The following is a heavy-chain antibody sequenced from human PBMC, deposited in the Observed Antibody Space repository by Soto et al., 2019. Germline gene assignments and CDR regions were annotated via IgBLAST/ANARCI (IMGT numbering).Heavy chain of an antibody. Sequence: PSETLSLTCTVSGGSISSGGYYWSWIRQHPGKGLEWIGYIYYSGSTYYNPSLKSRVTISVDTSKNQFSLKLSSVTAADTAVYYCARDRYYYDSSGYLDYYYGMDVWGQGTTVPVSS. CDR1: GGSISSGGYY. CDR2: IYYSGST. CDR3: ARDRYYYDSSGYLDYYYGMDV. J-gene: IGHJ6*02. D-gene: IGHD3-22*01. V-gene: IGHV4-31*03.